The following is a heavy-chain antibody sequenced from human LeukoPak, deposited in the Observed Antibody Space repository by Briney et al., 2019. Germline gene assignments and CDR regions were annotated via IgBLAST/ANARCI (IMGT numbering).Heavy chain of an antibody. CDR2: IRYDGSHK. J-gene: IGHJ4*02. D-gene: IGHD4-23*01. CDR1: GFTFSNYG. V-gene: IGHV3-30*02. Sequence: GGSLRLSCAASGFTFSNYGMHWVRQAPGKGLEWVAFIRYDGSHKYDADSVKGRFTISRDNSKNTLYLQMNSLRAEDTAVYYCARGGGNTKVYYFDYWGQGTLVTVSS. CDR3: ARGGGNTKVYYFDY.